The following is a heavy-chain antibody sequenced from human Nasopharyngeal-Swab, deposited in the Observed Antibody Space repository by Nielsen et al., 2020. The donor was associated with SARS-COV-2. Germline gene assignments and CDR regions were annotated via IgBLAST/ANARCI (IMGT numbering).Heavy chain of an antibody. CDR3: AKDITTFGVVIASFDY. J-gene: IGHJ4*02. CDR2: ISGSGGST. D-gene: IGHD3-3*01. Sequence: VRQMPGKGLEWVSAISGSGGSTSYADSVKGRFTISRDSSKNTLYLQMNSLRAEDTAVYYCAKDITTFGVVIASFDYWGQGTLVTVSS. V-gene: IGHV3-23*01.